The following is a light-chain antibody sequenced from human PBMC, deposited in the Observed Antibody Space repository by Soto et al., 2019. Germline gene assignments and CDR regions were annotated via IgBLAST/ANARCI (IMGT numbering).Light chain of an antibody. Sequence: EIVLTQSPGTVSLSPGERATLSCRASQSVSSSSLAWYQQKPGQAPRLLIYGASSRATGIPDRFSGSGSGTDFTLTISRLEPEDFAVYYCHQYGSSSWTFGQGTKVEIK. CDR2: GAS. CDR3: HQYGSSSWT. V-gene: IGKV3-20*01. CDR1: QSVSSSS. J-gene: IGKJ1*01.